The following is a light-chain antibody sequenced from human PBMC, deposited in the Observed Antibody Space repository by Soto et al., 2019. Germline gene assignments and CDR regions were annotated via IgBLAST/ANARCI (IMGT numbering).Light chain of an antibody. J-gene: IGKJ1*01. Sequence: EIQMTQSPSTLSGSVGDSVTSTCRASQTISSWLAWYQQKPGKAPKLLIYKASTLKSGVPSRFSGSGSGTEFTLTISSLQPDEFATYYCQHYNSYSEAVGQGTKVDIK. V-gene: IGKV1-5*03. CDR2: KAS. CDR1: QTISSW. CDR3: QHYNSYSEA.